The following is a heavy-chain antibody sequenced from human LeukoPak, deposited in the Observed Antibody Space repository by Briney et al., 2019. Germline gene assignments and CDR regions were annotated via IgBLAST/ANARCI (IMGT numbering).Heavy chain of an antibody. CDR2: ISSSSNII. D-gene: IGHD2-15*01. CDR1: GFTFSSHS. Sequence: GGSLRLSCTASGFTFSSHSMNWVRQAPGKGLEWVSYISSSSNIIYYADSVKGRFTISRDNAKNSLYLQMSSLRVEDTAVYFCARGGYDYWGQGTLVTVSS. J-gene: IGHJ4*02. V-gene: IGHV3-48*01. CDR3: ARGGYDY.